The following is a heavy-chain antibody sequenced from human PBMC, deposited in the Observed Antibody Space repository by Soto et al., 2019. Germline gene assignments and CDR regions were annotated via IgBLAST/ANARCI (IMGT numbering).Heavy chain of an antibody. CDR3: ARAPGLGAYYDILTGYDI. V-gene: IGHV4-59*01. Sequence: QVQLQESGPGLVKPSETLSLTCTVSGGSISSYYWSWIRQPPGKGLEWIGYIYYSGSTNYNPSLKIRVPLSVDTSKNQFSPKLSSVTAADTAVYYCARAPGLGAYYDILTGYDIWGQGTMVTVSS. J-gene: IGHJ3*02. CDR1: GGSISSYY. D-gene: IGHD3-9*01. CDR2: IYYSGST.